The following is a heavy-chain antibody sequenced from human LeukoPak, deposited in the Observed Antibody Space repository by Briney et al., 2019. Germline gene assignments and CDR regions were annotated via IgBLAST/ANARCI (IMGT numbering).Heavy chain of an antibody. V-gene: IGHV3-20*01. CDR1: GFTFVAYW. CDR3: ANNPRAYYDSLYCCGNTCYDYCFDF. CDR2: INWDGGGT. Sequence: PGGSLRLSCAASGFTFVAYWMSWVRQAPGKGLEWVSGINWDGGGTDYADSVKGRFTISRDTAKNSLYLQMNSVRAEDTALYHYANNPRAYYDSLYCCGNTCYDYCFDFWGQGTLVTVSS. D-gene: IGHD3-3*01. J-gene: IGHJ4*02.